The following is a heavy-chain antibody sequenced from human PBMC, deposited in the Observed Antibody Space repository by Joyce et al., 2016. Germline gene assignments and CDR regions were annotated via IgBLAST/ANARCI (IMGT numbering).Heavy chain of an antibody. J-gene: IGHJ4*02. Sequence: QITLKESGPTLVKPTQTLTLTCSLSGVSLRTTGVGVAWIRQPPGKALEWLALIYWDDDKRYVPSLKTRLNITKDTSRTHVILTMTNLGPMDTATYYCAHMDQLWCFDYWGQGAVVTVSS. D-gene: IGHD5-18*01. CDR1: GVSLRTTGVG. V-gene: IGHV2-5*05. CDR3: AHMDQLWCFDY. CDR2: IYWDDDK.